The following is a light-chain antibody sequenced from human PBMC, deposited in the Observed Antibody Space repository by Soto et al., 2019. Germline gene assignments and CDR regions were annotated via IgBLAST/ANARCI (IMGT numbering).Light chain of an antibody. CDR2: DAS. J-gene: IGKJ1*01. V-gene: IGKV3-11*01. CDR1: QNVGRS. CDR3: QQRSNWPRK. Sequence: EIVLTQSPATLSLSPGERAALSCRASQNVGRSLVWYQQKPGQAPRLLIYDASNRATGIPARFSVSGSGTDFTLTISSLEPEDFAVYYCQQRSNWPRKFGQGTKVEIK.